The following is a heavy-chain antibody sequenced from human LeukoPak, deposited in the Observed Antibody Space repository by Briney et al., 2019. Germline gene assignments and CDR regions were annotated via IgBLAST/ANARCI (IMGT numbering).Heavy chain of an antibody. Sequence: GGSLRLSCAASGFTFSSYWMSWVRQAPGKGLEWVANIKQDGSGKYYVDSVKGRFTISRDNAKNSLYLQMNSLRAEDTAVYYCASGGDIVVVPAARHYFDYWGQGTLVTVSS. D-gene: IGHD2-2*01. CDR1: GFTFSSYW. J-gene: IGHJ4*02. CDR3: ASGGDIVVVPAARHYFDY. CDR2: IKQDGSGK. V-gene: IGHV3-7*01.